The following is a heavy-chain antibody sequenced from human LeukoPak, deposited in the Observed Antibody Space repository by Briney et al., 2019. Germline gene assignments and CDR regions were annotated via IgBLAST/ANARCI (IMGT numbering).Heavy chain of an antibody. D-gene: IGHD2-2*02. Sequence: PGGSLRLSCAASGFTFSDYYMSWIRQAPGKGLEWVSYISSSGSTIYYADSVKGRFTISRDNAKNSLYLQMNSLRAEDTAVYYCARRRYCSSTSCYTSVQSYYYGMDVWGQGTTVTVS. CDR3: ARRRYCSSTSCYTSVQSYYYGMDV. V-gene: IGHV3-11*01. J-gene: IGHJ6*02. CDR1: GFTFSDYY. CDR2: ISSSGSTI.